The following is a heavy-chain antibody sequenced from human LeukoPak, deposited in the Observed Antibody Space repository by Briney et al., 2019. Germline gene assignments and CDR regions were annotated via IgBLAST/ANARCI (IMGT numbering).Heavy chain of an antibody. CDR2: IYYSGST. D-gene: IGHD3-9*01. Sequence: SETLSLTCSVSGGSISSSSYYWGWIRQPPGKGLEWIGSIYYSGSTYYNPSLKSRVTISVDTSKNQFSLKLSSVTAADTAVYYCARDYYDILTGSSMAFDIWGQGTMVTVSS. J-gene: IGHJ3*02. V-gene: IGHV4-39*07. CDR1: GGSISSSSYY. CDR3: ARDYYDILTGSSMAFDI.